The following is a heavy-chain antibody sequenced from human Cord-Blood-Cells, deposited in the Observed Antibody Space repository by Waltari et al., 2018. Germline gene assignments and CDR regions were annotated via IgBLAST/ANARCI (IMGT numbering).Heavy chain of an antibody. Sequence: AASGFTFSNAWMSWVRQAPGKGLEWVGRIKSKTDGGTTDYAAPVKGRFTLSRDDSRNTLYLQMNSLKTEDTAVYYCTTLENDSGDYGDAFDIWCQGTMVTVSS. V-gene: IGHV3-15*01. CDR1: GFTFSNAW. CDR2: IKSKTDGGTT. D-gene: IGHD4-17*01. J-gene: IGHJ3*02. CDR3: TTLENDSGDYGDAFDI.